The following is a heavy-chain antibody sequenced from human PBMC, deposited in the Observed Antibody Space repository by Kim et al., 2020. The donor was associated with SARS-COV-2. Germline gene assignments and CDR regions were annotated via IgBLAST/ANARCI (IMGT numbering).Heavy chain of an antibody. D-gene: IGHD3-10*01. V-gene: IGHV3-30*18. CDR2: ISYDGSNK. CDR3: AKGPVWFGELYYYYYYGMDV. Sequence: GGSLRLSCAASGFTFSSYGMHWVRQAPGKGLEWVAVISYDGSNKYYADSVKGRFTISRDNSKNTLYLQMNSLRAEDTAVYYCAKGPVWFGELYYYYYYGMDVWGQGTTVTVSS. J-gene: IGHJ6*02. CDR1: GFTFSSYG.